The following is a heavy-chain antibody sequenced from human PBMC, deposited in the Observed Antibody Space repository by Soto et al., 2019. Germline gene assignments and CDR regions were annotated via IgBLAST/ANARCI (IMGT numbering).Heavy chain of an antibody. D-gene: IGHD3-3*01. CDR2: INAGNGNT. CDR3: ARDIRSITIFGVVPPAY. Sequence: ASVKVSCKASGYTFTSYAMHWVRQAPGQRLEWMGWINAGNGNTKYSQKFQGRVTITRDTSASTAYMELSSLRSEDTAVYYCARDIRSITIFGVVPPAYRGQGTLVTVSS. J-gene: IGHJ4*02. CDR1: GYTFTSYA. V-gene: IGHV1-3*01.